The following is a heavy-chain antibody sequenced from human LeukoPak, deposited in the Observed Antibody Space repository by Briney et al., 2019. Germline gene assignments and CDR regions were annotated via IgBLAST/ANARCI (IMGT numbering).Heavy chain of an antibody. V-gene: IGHV3-23*01. J-gene: IGHJ4*02. CDR3: AKGDEYSSPPHPVGFDY. Sequence: PGGSLRLSCAASGFTFSSYAMAWVRQAPGKGLEWVSGINGSGGRTYYADSVKGRFTISRDNSKNTLYLQLNSLRADDTAVYYCAKGDEYSSPPHPVGFDYWGQGTLVTVSS. D-gene: IGHD6-13*01. CDR2: INGSGGRT. CDR1: GFTFSSYA.